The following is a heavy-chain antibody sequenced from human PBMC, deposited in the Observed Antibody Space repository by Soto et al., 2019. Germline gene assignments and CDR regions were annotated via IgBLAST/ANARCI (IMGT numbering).Heavy chain of an antibody. CDR2: IGASGAGI. CDR3: AKGHFNFDY. CDR1: GFTFSSYA. V-gene: IGHV3-23*01. J-gene: IGHJ4*02. D-gene: IGHD3-3*02. Sequence: GGSLRLSCAASGFTFSSYAMSWVRPAPGKGLEWVSAIGASGAGIYYAEYVKGRFTISRDNSKNTLYLQMNRLSAEDTAVYYRAKGHFNFDYWGPGTLVTVSS.